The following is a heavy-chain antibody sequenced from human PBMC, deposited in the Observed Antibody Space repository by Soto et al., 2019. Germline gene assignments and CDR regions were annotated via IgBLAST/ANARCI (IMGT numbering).Heavy chain of an antibody. CDR2: IYSNGKA. Sequence: KTSETLSLTCTVSGGSLSNYDWNWVRQSAGKGLEWVGRIYSNGKAYYNPSLKSRVTMSLDTLNNQVSLRLSSVTAADTAKYYCARERTYQLSGDDTLDIWGLGTMVTVSS. CDR1: GGSLSNYD. J-gene: IGHJ3*02. CDR3: ARERTYQLSGDDTLDI. D-gene: IGHD2-2*01. V-gene: IGHV4-4*07.